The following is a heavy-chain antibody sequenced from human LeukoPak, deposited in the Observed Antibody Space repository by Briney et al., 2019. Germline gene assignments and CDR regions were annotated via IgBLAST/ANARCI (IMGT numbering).Heavy chain of an antibody. V-gene: IGHV3-23*01. Sequence: GGSLRLSCAASGFTFSSYAMSWVRQAPGKGLEWVSAISGSGGSIYYADSVKGRFTISRDNAKNSLYLQMNSLRAEDTAVYYCASSGELLAYFDYWGQGTLVTVSS. J-gene: IGHJ4*02. CDR3: ASSGELLAYFDY. CDR2: ISGSGGSI. CDR1: GFTFSSYA. D-gene: IGHD1-26*01.